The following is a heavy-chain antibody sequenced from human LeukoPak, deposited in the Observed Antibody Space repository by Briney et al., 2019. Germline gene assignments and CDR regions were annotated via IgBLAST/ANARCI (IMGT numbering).Heavy chain of an antibody. V-gene: IGHV3-23*01. Sequence: GGSLRLSRAASGFTFSTYVMRWVRQAPGKGLEWVSTISTSGGSTNYADSVKGRFTISRDNSKNTLYLQMNSLRPEDTAVYYCAKALLTPRSGMDVWGQGTTVTVSS. CDR2: ISTSGGST. D-gene: IGHD3-10*01. CDR1: GFTFSTYV. CDR3: AKALLTPRSGMDV. J-gene: IGHJ6*02.